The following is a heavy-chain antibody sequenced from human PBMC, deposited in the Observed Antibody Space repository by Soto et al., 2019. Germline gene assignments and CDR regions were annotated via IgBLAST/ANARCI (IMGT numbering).Heavy chain of an antibody. J-gene: IGHJ1*01. CDR3: AKAVGYYYATGYFQH. CDR1: GFTFSSYG. D-gene: IGHD3-10*01. V-gene: IGHV3-30*18. CDR2: ISYDGSNK. Sequence: QVQLVESGGGVVQPGRSLRLSCAASGFTFSSYGMHWVRQAPGKGLEWVAVISYDGSNKYYADSVKGRFTISRDNSKNTLYLQMNSLRAEDTAVYYCAKAVGYYYATGYFQHWGQGTLVTVSS.